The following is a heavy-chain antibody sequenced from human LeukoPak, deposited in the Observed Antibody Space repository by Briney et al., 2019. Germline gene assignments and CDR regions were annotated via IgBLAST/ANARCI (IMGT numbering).Heavy chain of an antibody. J-gene: IGHJ3*02. CDR2: MNPSSGGT. Sequence: ASVKVSCKASGYTLTNYFMHWVRQAPGQGLEWMGIMNPSSGGTTYAQKFQGRVAMTSVTSTSTLYMELSSLRSEDTAIYYCAIESRPIAASGRGAFDIWGQGTMVSVSS. V-gene: IGHV1-46*01. CDR3: AIESRPIAASGRGAFDI. CDR1: GYTLTNYF. D-gene: IGHD6-13*01.